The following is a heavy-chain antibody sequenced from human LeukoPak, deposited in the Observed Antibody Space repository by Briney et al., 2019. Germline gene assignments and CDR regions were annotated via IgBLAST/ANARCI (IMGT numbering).Heavy chain of an antibody. CDR2: IYYSGST. CDR3: ARDGPPNWFYP. CDR1: GGSISSGGYY. Sequence: SQTLSLTCTVSGGSISSGGYYWSWIRQHPGKGLEWIGYIYYSGSTYYNPSLKSRVTISVDTSKNQFSPKLSSVTAADTAVYYCARDGPPNWFYPWGQGTLVTVSP. V-gene: IGHV4-31*03. J-gene: IGHJ5*02.